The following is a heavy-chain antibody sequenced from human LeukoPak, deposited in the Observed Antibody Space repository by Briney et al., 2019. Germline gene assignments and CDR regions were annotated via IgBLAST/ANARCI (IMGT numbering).Heavy chain of an antibody. V-gene: IGHV4-31*03. J-gene: IGHJ4*02. CDR2: IYYSGST. Sequence: SQTLSLTCTVSGGSISSGGYYWSWIRQHPGKGLEWIGYIYYSGSTYYNPSLKSRVTISVDTSKNQFSLKLSSVTAADTAVYYCARDRTRTGYSSGWYHDYWGQGTLVTVSS. CDR1: GGSISSGGYY. D-gene: IGHD6-19*01. CDR3: ARDRTRTGYSSGWYHDY.